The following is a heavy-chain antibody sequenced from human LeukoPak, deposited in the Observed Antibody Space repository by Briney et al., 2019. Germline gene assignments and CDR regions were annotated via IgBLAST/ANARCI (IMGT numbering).Heavy chain of an antibody. CDR2: ISSSGGNT. V-gene: IGHV3-23*01. CDR1: GFTFSDSA. J-gene: IGHJ3*01. D-gene: IGHD3-16*02. CDR3: AKDIQLST. Sequence: GGSLRLSCAASGFTFSDSAMTWARQVPGKGLEWVSLISSSGGNTYYADSVKGRFTISRDNSKNTLSLQMYSLRVEDTAIYYCAKDIQLSTWGLGTMVTVSS.